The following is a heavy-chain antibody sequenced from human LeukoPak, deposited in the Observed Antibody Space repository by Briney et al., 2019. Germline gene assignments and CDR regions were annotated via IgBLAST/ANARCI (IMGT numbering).Heavy chain of an antibody. J-gene: IGHJ3*02. CDR2: IWYDGSKS. V-gene: IGHV3-33*01. CDR3: ASMTTVTLDDAFDI. D-gene: IGHD4-17*01. CDR1: GFIFSSYG. Sequence: PGGSLRLSCAASGFIFSSYGMHWVRQAPGKGLEWVALIWYDGSKSPHADSVKGRFTISRDNSKNTLYLQMNSLRAEDTAVYYCASMTTVTLDDAFDIWGHGTMVIVSS.